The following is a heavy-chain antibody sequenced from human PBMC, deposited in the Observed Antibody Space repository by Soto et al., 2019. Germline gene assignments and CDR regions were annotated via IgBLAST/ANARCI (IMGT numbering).Heavy chain of an antibody. V-gene: IGHV3-73*01. CDR3: SGIYCSGATCSDY. D-gene: IGHD2-15*01. CDR2: IRRRADSVAP. Sequence: GGSLRLSCAASGFTFSDSAVHWVRQASGKGLEWVGRIRRRADSVAPAYLASVKGRFTMSRDDSKNTAYLQMDSLKSEDTAVYYCSGIYCSGATCSDYWGQGALVTISS. CDR1: GFTFSDSA. J-gene: IGHJ4*02.